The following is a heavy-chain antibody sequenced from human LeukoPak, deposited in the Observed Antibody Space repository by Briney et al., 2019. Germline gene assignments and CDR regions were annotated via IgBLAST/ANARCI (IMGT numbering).Heavy chain of an antibody. Sequence: ASAKVSCKVSGYTLTELSMHWVRQAPGKGLEWMGGFDPEDGETIYAQRFQGRVTMTEGTSTDTAYMELSSLRSEDTAVYYCATPFVYGDYAYFQHWGQGTLVTVSS. CDR1: GYTLTELS. CDR2: FDPEDGET. V-gene: IGHV1-24*01. D-gene: IGHD4-17*01. CDR3: ATPFVYGDYAYFQH. J-gene: IGHJ1*01.